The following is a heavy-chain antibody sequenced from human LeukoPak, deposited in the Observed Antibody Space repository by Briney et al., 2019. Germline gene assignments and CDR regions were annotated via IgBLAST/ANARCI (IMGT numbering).Heavy chain of an antibody. V-gene: IGHV3-33*06. CDR2: IWYDGSSK. D-gene: IGHD4-17*01. CDR1: GFTFSSYG. CDR3: AKGPSYGDYVAAFDI. Sequence: GGSLRLSCAASGFTFSSYGMHWVRQAPGKGLEWVAVIWYDGSSKYYADSVKGRFTISRDNSKNTLYLQMNSLRAEDTAVYYCAKGPSYGDYVAAFDIWGQGTMVTVSS. J-gene: IGHJ3*02.